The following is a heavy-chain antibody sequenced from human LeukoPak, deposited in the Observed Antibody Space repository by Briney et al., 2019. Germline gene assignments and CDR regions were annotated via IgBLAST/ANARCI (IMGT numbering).Heavy chain of an antibody. CDR1: GFTFSSYW. V-gene: IGHV3-7*01. D-gene: IGHD3-3*01. J-gene: IGHJ5*02. CDR2: IKQDGSEK. Sequence: PGASLRLSCAASGFTFSSYWMSWVRQAPGKGLEWVANIKQDGSEKYYVDSVKGRFTISRDNAKNSLYLQMNSLRAEDTAVYYCARDSSHYDFWSGYYPNWFDPWGQGTLVTVSS. CDR3: ARDSSHYDFWSGYYPNWFDP.